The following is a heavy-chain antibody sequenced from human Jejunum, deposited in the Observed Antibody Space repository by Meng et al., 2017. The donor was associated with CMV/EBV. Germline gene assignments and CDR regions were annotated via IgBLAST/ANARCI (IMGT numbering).Heavy chain of an antibody. V-gene: IGHV3-48*03. CDR2: ISSSGATT. J-gene: IGHJ6*02. CDR3: ARVSCTGSACYLTFHYYGMDV. D-gene: IGHD2-8*02. Sequence: EMSWVRQAPGKGLEWVAYISSSGATTYYAGAVRGRLAVSRDNSKKSLYLEINSLRAEDTAVYYCARVSCTGSACYLTFHYYGMDVWGQGTTVTVSS.